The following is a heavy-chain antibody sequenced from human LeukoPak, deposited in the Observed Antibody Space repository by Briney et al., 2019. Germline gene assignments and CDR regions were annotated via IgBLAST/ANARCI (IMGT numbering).Heavy chain of an antibody. V-gene: IGHV4-38-2*02. CDR1: GYSISSGYY. CDR2: IYHSGST. J-gene: IGHJ4*02. Sequence: SETLSLTCTVSGYSISSGYYWGWIRQPPGRGLEWSGSIYHSGSTYYNPSLNSRATISVDTSKNQFSLKLSSVTAADTAVYYCARSGYSGYDYFDYWGQGTLVTVSS. D-gene: IGHD5-12*01. CDR3: ARSGYSGYDYFDY.